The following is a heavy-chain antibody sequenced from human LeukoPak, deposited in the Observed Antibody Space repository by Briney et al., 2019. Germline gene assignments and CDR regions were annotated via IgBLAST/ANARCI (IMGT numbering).Heavy chain of an antibody. CDR1: GYSISSGYY. CDR2: IYHSGST. J-gene: IGHJ4*02. CDR3: ARAESGGTTSYYFDY. V-gene: IGHV4-38-2*01. Sequence: SETLSLTCAVSGYSISSGYYWGWIRQPTGKGLEWIGSIYHSGSTYYNPSLKSRVTISVDTSKNQFSLKLSSVTAADTAVYYCARAESGGTTSYYFDYWGQGTLVTVSS. D-gene: IGHD1-7*01.